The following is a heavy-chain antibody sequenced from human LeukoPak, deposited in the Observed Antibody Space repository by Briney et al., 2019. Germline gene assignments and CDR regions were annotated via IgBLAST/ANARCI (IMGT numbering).Heavy chain of an antibody. CDR2: IYTSGST. V-gene: IGHV4-4*07. D-gene: IGHD3-3*01. CDR3: ARGPPDYDFWSGYYRVGTVTNWFDP. CDR1: GGSISSYY. J-gene: IGHJ5*02. Sequence: MASETLSLTCTVSGGSISSYYWSWIRQPAGKGLEWIGRIYTSGSTNYNPSLKSRVTMSVDTSKNQFSLKLSSVTAADTAVYYCARGPPDYDFWSGYYRVGTVTNWFDPWGQGTLVTVSS.